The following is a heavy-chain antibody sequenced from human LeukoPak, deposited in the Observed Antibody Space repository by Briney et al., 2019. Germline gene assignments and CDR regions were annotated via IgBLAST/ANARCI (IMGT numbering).Heavy chain of an antibody. D-gene: IGHD3-10*01. V-gene: IGHV3-7*01. J-gene: IGHJ4*02. CDR3: ARGSQLWFGELFY. Sequence: PGGSLRLSCAASGFTFSSYSMNWVRQAPGKGLEWVANIKQDGSEKYYVDSVKGRFTISRDNAKNSLYLQMNSLRAEDTAVYYCARGSQLWFGELFYWGQGTLVTVSS. CDR2: IKQDGSEK. CDR1: GFTFSSYS.